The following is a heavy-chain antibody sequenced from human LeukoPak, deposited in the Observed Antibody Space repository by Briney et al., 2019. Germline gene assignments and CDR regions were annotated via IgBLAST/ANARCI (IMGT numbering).Heavy chain of an antibody. V-gene: IGHV3-23*01. D-gene: IGHD2-2*01. CDR1: GFTFSSYA. J-gene: IGHJ6*03. Sequence: GGSLRLSCAASGFTFSSYAMNWVRQAPGKGLEWVSTINYSGGSIYYADSVKGRFTISRDNSKNTVYLQMNSLRADDTAVYYCAKAIRNSCYGCNMDVWGKGTTVTVSS. CDR3: AKAIRNSCYGCNMDV. CDR2: INYSGGSI.